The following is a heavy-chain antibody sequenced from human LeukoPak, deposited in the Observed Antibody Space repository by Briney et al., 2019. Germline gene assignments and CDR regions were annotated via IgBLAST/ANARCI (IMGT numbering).Heavy chain of an antibody. J-gene: IGHJ4*02. CDR3: TRDFSNTSGFKVVVDF. CDR2: ISAYNGDT. CDR1: GFTFTNYG. D-gene: IGHD6-19*01. Sequence: GASVKVSCKASGFTFTNYGFAWVRQAPGQGLEWMGWISAYNGDTKYTQNFQGRLSITTDPSMSTAYMEWRNLRSDDTAVYYCTRDFSNTSGFKVVVDFWGQGTLVTVSS. V-gene: IGHV1-18*04.